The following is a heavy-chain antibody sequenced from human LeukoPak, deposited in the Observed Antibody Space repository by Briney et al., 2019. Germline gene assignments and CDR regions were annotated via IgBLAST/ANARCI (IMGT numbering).Heavy chain of an antibody. V-gene: IGHV3-30*18. CDR1: GFTLSSYG. CDR2: ISYDGSNK. D-gene: IGHD4-17*01. CDR3: ANAEYGDYVGCFDY. J-gene: IGHJ4*02. Sequence: GRSLRLSCAASGFTLSSYGMHWVRQTPGKGLEWVAVISYDGSNKYYADSVKGRFTISRDNSKNTLYLQMNSLRVEDTAVYYCANAEYGDYVGCFDYWGQGTLVTVSS.